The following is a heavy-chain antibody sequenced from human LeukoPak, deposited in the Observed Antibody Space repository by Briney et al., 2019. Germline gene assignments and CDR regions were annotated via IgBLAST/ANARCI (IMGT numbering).Heavy chain of an antibody. J-gene: IGHJ4*02. CDR1: GFTFSTYW. CDR3: ARDLYYFESEGYYASDY. CDR2: INQDGTEK. Sequence: PGRSLRLSCEASGFTFSTYWMSWVRQDPGKWREWGGNINQDGTEKHYLDSMRGRFTISRDNAKNSLFLQMNSLRAEDTAVYFCARDLYYFESEGYYASDYWGQGTLVTVSS. D-gene: IGHD3-22*01. V-gene: IGHV3-7*01.